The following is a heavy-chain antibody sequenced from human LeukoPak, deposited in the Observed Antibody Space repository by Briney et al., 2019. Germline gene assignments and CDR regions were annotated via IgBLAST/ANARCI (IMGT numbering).Heavy chain of an antibody. Sequence: GGSLRLSCAASGFTFSSYAMNWVRQAPGKGLEWVSAISYDGRDKHYADPVKGRFTVFRDNSKNTLYLQMNSLRAEDTAVYYCARDVGGTSADYYFDYWGQGTLVTVSS. V-gene: IGHV3-30*04. D-gene: IGHD1/OR15-1a*01. J-gene: IGHJ4*02. CDR1: GFTFSSYA. CDR2: ISYDGRDK. CDR3: ARDVGGTSADYYFDY.